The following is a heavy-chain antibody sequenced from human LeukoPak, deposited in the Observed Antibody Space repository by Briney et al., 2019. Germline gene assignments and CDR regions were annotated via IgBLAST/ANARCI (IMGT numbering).Heavy chain of an antibody. Sequence: SETLSLTCTVSGGSISSIGYYWGWIRQPPGKGLEWIGSLYYSGSTYHNPSLKSRVTISVDTSEKQFSLALTSVTAADTAVYYCARGRGYQLSSNWFDPWGQGTLVTVSS. CDR1: GGSISSIGYY. D-gene: IGHD2-2*01. V-gene: IGHV4-39*07. CDR3: ARGRGYQLSSNWFDP. CDR2: LYYSGST. J-gene: IGHJ5*02.